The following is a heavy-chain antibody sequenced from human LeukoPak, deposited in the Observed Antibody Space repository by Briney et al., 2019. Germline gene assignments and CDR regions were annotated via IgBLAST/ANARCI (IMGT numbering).Heavy chain of an antibody. J-gene: IGHJ4*02. D-gene: IGHD2-2*03. CDR3: ARGRWKTGMDSPYYFDY. CDR1: GGSICNYY. CDR2: IYYSGSS. V-gene: IGHV4-59*08. Sequence: SETLSLTCTVSGGSICNYYWSWVRQPPGKGLEWIGYIYYSGSSNYNPSPKSRVTISVDTPKNQCSLKLRSVTAEDTAVYYCARGRWKTGMDSPYYFDYWGQGTLVTVSS.